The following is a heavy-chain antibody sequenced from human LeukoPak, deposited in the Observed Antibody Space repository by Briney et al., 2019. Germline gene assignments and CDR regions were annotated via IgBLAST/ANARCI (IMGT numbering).Heavy chain of an antibody. Sequence: ASVKVSCKASGYTFTSYDINWVRQATGQGLEWMGWMNPNGGNTGYAQKFQGRVTMTRNTSISTAYMELSSLRSEDMAVYYCAREGGSFDAFDIWGQGTMVTVSS. D-gene: IGHD1-26*01. V-gene: IGHV1-8*01. CDR3: AREGGSFDAFDI. J-gene: IGHJ3*02. CDR1: GYTFTSYD. CDR2: MNPNGGNT.